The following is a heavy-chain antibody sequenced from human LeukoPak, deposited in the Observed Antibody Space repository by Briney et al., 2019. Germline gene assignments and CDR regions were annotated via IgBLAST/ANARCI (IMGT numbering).Heavy chain of an antibody. CDR1: GYSFTSYW. J-gene: IGHJ3*02. CDR3: ARRVWGRVGATTGNAFDI. CDR2: IYPGDSDT. V-gene: IGHV5-51*01. Sequence: GESLKISCKVSGYSFTSYWIGWVRQMPGKGLEWMGIIYPGDSDTRYSPSFQGQVTISADKSISTAYLQWSSLKASDTAMYYCARRVWGRVGATTGNAFDIWGQGTMVTVSS. D-gene: IGHD1-26*01.